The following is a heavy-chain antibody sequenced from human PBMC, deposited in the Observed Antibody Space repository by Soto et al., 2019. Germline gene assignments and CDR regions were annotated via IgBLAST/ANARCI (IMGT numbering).Heavy chain of an antibody. Sequence: ASVKVSCKASGYTFTSYGISWVRQAPGQGLEWMGWISAYNGNTNYAQKLQGRVTMTTDTSTSTAYMELRSLRSDDTAVYYCARDIWFGEPPSGDAFDIWGKGTMVTVSS. V-gene: IGHV1-18*01. D-gene: IGHD3-10*01. CDR2: ISAYNGNT. J-gene: IGHJ3*02. CDR3: ARDIWFGEPPSGDAFDI. CDR1: GYTFTSYG.